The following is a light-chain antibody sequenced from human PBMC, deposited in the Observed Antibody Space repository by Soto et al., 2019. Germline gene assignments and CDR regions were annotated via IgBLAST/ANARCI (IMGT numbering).Light chain of an antibody. Sequence: SALTQPPSASGSPGQSVAISCTGTSSDVGGYNYVSWYQQHPGKAPKLMIYEVNKRPSGVPDRFSGSKSGNTASLTVSGLQAEDEADYYSSSYAGSTNVFGTGTKVTVL. CDR3: SSYAGSTNV. J-gene: IGLJ1*01. CDR1: SSDVGGYNY. V-gene: IGLV2-8*01. CDR2: EVN.